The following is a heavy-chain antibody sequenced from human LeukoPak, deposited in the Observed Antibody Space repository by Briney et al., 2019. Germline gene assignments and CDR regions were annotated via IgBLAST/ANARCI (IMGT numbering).Heavy chain of an antibody. J-gene: IGHJ3*02. V-gene: IGHV5-51*01. CDR3: ARHASIVGATEAFDI. CDR1: GYRFGSYW. Sequence: GESLKISCYGSGYRFGSYWIGWVRQMPGRGLEWMGIIYPGDSDIRYSPSFQGQVTISADKSISTAYLQWSSLKASDTAMYYCARHASIVGATEAFDIWGQGTMVTVSS. CDR2: IYPGDSDI. D-gene: IGHD1-26*01.